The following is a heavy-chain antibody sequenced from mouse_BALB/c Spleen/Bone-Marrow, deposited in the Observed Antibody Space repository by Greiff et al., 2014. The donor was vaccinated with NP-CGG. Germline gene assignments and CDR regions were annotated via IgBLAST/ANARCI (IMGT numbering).Heavy chain of an antibody. CDR1: GFNIKDTY. D-gene: IGHD1-1*01. CDR3: AAYYYGSSQFAY. Sequence: EVQGVESGAELVKPGAPVKLSCTASGFNIKDTYMHWVKQRPEQGLEWIGRIGPANGNTKYDPKFQGKATITADTSSNTAYLQLSSLTSEDTAVYYCAAYYYGSSQFAYWGQGTLVTVSA. J-gene: IGHJ3*01. V-gene: IGHV14-3*02. CDR2: IGPANGNT.